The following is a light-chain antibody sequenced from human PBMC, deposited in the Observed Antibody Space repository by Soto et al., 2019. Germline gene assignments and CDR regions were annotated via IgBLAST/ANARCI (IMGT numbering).Light chain of an antibody. CDR1: SSNIGAGFD. V-gene: IGLV1-40*01. Sequence: QSALTQPPSVSGAPGQRVTISCTGSSSNIGAGFDVHWYHQIAGTAPKLLIYGNSNRPSGVPDRFSGSKSGTSASLAIYGLQAEDEAHYYCQSYDNSLSGSWVFGGGTKLTVL. J-gene: IGLJ3*02. CDR2: GNS. CDR3: QSYDNSLSGSWV.